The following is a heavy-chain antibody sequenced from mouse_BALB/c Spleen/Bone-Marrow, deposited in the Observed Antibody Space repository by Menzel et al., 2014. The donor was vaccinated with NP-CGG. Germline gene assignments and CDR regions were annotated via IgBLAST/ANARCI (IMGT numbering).Heavy chain of an antibody. CDR1: GYTFTGYW. Sequence: VQLQESGAELVKPGASVKLSCKASGYTFTGYWMHWVKQRPGQGLEWIGEINPSNGRTNYDEKFKSMATLTVDKSSSTAYMHLSSLTSEDSAVFYCARLIYGSSYIVDFWGQGTSVTVSS. V-gene: IGHV1S81*02. CDR2: INPSNGRT. D-gene: IGHD1-1*01. CDR3: ARLIYGSSYIVDF. J-gene: IGHJ4*01.